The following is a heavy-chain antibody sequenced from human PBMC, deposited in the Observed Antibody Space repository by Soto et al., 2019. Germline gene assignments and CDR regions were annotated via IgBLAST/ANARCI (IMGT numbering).Heavy chain of an antibody. Sequence: KTSETLSLTCTVSDGSISSGDYYWNWIRQPPGKGLEWIGYIYYTGSTFYNPSLKSRATISVDASKNQFSLRLAPVTAADTAVYYCARDTINDDDYVFSMDIWGQGTTVTVSS. CDR3: ARDTINDDDYVFSMDI. J-gene: IGHJ6*02. CDR1: DGSISSGDYY. V-gene: IGHV4-30-4*08. CDR2: IYYTGST. D-gene: IGHD4-17*01.